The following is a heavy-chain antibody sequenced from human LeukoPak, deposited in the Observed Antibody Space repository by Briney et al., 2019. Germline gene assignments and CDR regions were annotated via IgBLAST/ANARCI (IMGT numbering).Heavy chain of an antibody. J-gene: IGHJ4*02. CDR2: INPKSGDT. CDR1: GYTFTGFY. CDR3: ARDGGEI. V-gene: IGHV1-2*02. D-gene: IGHD5-24*01. Sequence: ASVKVSCKASGYTFTGFYIHWLRQAPGQGLQWMGWINPKSGDTNYAQKFQGRVTMTRDTSISAAYMELRSLRSDDTAVYYCARDGGEIWGQGTLVIVSS.